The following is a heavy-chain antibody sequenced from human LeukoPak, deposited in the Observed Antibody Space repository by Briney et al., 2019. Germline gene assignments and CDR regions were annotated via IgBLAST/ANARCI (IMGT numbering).Heavy chain of an antibody. D-gene: IGHD6-13*01. CDR3: ARGDGTDSSSWYGWFDP. V-gene: IGHV1-2*06. J-gene: IGHJ5*02. Sequence: ASVKVSCKGSGYTFTGYYMHWVRQAPGQGLEWMGRINPNSGGTNYAQKFQGRVTMTRDTSISTAYMELSRLRSDDTAVYYCARGDGTDSSSWYGWFDPWGQGTLVTVSS. CDR2: INPNSGGT. CDR1: GYTFTGYY.